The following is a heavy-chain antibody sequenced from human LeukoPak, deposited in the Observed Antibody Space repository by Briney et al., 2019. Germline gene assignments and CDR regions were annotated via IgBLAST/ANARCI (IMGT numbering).Heavy chain of an antibody. J-gene: IGHJ6*01. CDR1: GNRFASNW. CDR2: IFPGDSDI. V-gene: IGHV5-51*01. CDR3: AKYAKGGYHYGMDV. D-gene: IGHD5-12*01. Sequence: GESLKISCTASGNRFASNWIGWVRQMSGKGLEWMGIIFPGDSDIRYSPSFQGQVTISADKSINTAYLQWSSLKASDTAIYYCAKYAKGGYHYGMDVWGQGTTVTVSS.